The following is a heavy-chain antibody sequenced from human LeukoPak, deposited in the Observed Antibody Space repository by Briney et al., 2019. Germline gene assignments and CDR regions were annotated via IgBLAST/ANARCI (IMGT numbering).Heavy chain of an antibody. Sequence: GGSLRLSCAASGFTFSRYAMHWIRQAPGKGLEWVAVIWYDGSNKYYADSVKGRFTISRDNSKNTLYLQMNSLRAEDTAVYYCARARMLAPMGSGEFDYWGQGTLVTVSS. CDR1: GFTFSRYA. D-gene: IGHD3-10*01. J-gene: IGHJ4*02. CDR2: IWYDGSNK. CDR3: ARARMLAPMGSGEFDY. V-gene: IGHV3-33*08.